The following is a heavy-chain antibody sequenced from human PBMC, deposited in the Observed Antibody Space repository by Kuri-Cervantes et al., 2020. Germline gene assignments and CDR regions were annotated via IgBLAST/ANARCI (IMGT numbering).Heavy chain of an antibody. J-gene: IGHJ3*02. CDR2: ISSSSTI. V-gene: IGHV3-69-1*01. CDR1: GFTFSDYY. D-gene: IGHD1-26*01. CDR3: AREQYSDNAFDI. Sequence: GESLKISCAASGFTFSDYYMNWVRQAPGKGLEWVSSISSSSTIYYADSVKGRFTISRDNAKNSLYLQMNSLRAEDTAVYYCAREQYSDNAFDIWGQGTMVTVSS.